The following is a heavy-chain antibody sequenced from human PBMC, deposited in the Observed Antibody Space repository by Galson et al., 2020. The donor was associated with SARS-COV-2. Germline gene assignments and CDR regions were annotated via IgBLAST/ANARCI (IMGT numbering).Heavy chain of an antibody. CDR1: GFTFSDYY. V-gene: IGHV3-11*01. J-gene: IGHJ3*02. D-gene: IGHD3-16*02. CDR3: ARSPYFFHRYTYHGALDI. Sequence: TGGSLRLSCVASGFTFSDYYMSWIRQAPGKGLEWVSYISGSGSTIYYADSVKGRFTISRDNAKKSVYLQMNSLRVEDTAVYHCARSPYFFHRYTYHGALDIWGQGTVVTVS. CDR2: ISGSGSTI.